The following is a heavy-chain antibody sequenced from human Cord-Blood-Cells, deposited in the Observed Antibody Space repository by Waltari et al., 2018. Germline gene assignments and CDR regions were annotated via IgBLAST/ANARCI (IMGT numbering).Heavy chain of an antibody. CDR1: GGSFSGYY. CDR2: INHSGST. CDR3: ARGSRESAFDI. Sequence: QVQLQQWGARLLKPSETLSLTCAVYGGSFSGYYWSWIRQPPGKGLEWLGEINHSGSTNYNPSLKSRVTISVDTSKNQFSLKLSSVTAADTAVYYCARGSRESAFDIWGQGTMVTVSS. J-gene: IGHJ3*02. V-gene: IGHV4-34*01.